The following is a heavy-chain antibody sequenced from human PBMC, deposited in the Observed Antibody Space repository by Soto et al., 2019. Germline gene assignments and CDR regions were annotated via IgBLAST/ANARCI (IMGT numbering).Heavy chain of an antibody. D-gene: IGHD5-12*01. J-gene: IGHJ4*02. CDR1: SGSISSSHW. CDR2: IHHSGST. V-gene: IGHV4-4*02. Sequence: QVQLQESGPGLVKPSGTLSLTCAVSSGSISSSHWWSWVRLSPGKGLEWIAEIHHSGSTNYNPSLESRVTRSLDKTKNCSSLKLTPATAADTAVDYCAQRKVATTDDPRAPFDYWGPGTPVTVSS. CDR3: AQRKVATTDDPRAPFDY.